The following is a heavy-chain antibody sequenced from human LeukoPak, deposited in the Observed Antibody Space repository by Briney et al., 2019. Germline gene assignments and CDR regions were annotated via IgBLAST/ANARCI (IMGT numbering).Heavy chain of an antibody. CDR1: GFTFSTYA. D-gene: IGHD5-24*01. CDR2: IVGSGGTT. Sequence: GGSLRLSCAASGFTFSTYAMSWVRQAPGEGVEWVSAIVGSGGTTYYADFVKGRFTISRDNSKNTLHLQMSSLRAEDTAIYYCAKDREATYLWGFLDYWGQGTLVTVSS. CDR3: AKDREATYLWGFLDY. V-gene: IGHV3-23*01. J-gene: IGHJ4*02.